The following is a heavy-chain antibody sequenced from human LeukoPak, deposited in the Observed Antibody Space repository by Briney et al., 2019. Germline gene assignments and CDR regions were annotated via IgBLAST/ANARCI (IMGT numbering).Heavy chain of an antibody. J-gene: IGHJ6*03. CDR2: INPNSGGT. V-gene: IGHV1-2*06. Sequence: ASVKVSCKASGYTFTGYYMHWVRQAPGQGLEWMGRINPNSGGTNYAQKFQGRVTMTRDTSISTAYMELSRLRSDDTAVYYCARDGYGSGTSHDYYYYYYMDVWGKGTTVTVSS. D-gene: IGHD3-10*01. CDR1: GYTFTGYY. CDR3: ARDGYGSGTSHDYYYYYYMDV.